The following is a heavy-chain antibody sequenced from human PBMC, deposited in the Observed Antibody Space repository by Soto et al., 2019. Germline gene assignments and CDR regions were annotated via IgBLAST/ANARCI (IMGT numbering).Heavy chain of an antibody. Sequence: GGSLRLSCAASGFTFDDYAMHWVRQAPGKGLEWVSGISWNSGSIGYADSVKGRFTISRDNAKNSLYLQMNSLRAEDTALYYCATDINYYDAFDIWGQGTMVTVSS. CDR1: GFTFDDYA. D-gene: IGHD1-26*01. J-gene: IGHJ3*02. CDR2: ISWNSGSI. V-gene: IGHV3-9*01. CDR3: ATDINYYDAFDI.